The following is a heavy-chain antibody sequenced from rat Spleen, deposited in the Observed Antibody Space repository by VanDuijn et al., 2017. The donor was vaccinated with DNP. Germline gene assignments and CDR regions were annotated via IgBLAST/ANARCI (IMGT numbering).Heavy chain of an antibody. J-gene: IGHJ3*01. D-gene: IGHD4-6*01. CDR3: ARDLGKYGENWFAY. CDR2: INSAGST. CDR1: GYSISSNYR. Sequence: EVQLQESGPGLVKPSQSLSLTCSVTGYSISSNYRWNWIRKFPGNTLEWMGYINSAGSTNYNPALKCRISITSDTSKNQFFLQVNSVTTEDTATYYCARDLGKYGENWFAYWGQGTLVTVSS. V-gene: IGHV3-3*01.